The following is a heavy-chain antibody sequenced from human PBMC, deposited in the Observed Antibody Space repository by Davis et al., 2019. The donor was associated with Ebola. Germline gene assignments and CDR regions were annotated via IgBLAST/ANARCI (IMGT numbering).Heavy chain of an antibody. V-gene: IGHV4-59*05. J-gene: IGHJ4*02. CDR3: ARKEDY. CDR1: GGSITTYY. CDR2: IYYSGST. Sequence: PSETLSLTCTVSGGSITTYYWSWIRQPPGKGLEWIGSIYYSGSTYYNPSLKSRVTISVDTSKNQFSLKLSSVTAADTAVYYCARKEDYWGQGTLVTVSS.